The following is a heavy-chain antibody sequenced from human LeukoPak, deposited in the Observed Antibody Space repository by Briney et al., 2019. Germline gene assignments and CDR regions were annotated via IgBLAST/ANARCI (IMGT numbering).Heavy chain of an antibody. Sequence: ASVKVSCKASGYTFTGYYMHWVRQAPGQGLEWMGWINPNSGGTNYAQKFQGRVTMTRDTSISTAYMELSGLRSDDTAVYYCARASSSWYNWGFDYWGQGTLVTVSS. J-gene: IGHJ4*02. CDR2: INPNSGGT. CDR3: ARASSSWYNWGFDY. D-gene: IGHD6-13*01. CDR1: GYTFTGYY. V-gene: IGHV1-2*02.